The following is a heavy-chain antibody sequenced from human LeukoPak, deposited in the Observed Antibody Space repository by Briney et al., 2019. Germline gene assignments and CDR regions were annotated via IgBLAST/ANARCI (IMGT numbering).Heavy chain of an antibody. V-gene: IGHV3-48*01. J-gene: IGHJ4*02. CDR3: ARVAPGHDIGRGYFDY. CDR2: ITSSSGTI. D-gene: IGHD2-21*01. Sequence: GGSPRLSCAASGFTFSIYSMNWVREAPGEGLEWGSYITSSSGTIYYTDSVKGRFTISRDNAKNSLYLQMNSLRAEDTAVYYCARVAPGHDIGRGYFDYWGQGTLVTVSS. CDR1: GFTFSIYS.